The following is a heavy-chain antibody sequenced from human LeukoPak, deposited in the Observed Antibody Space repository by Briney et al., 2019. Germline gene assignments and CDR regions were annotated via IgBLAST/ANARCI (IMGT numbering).Heavy chain of an antibody. D-gene: IGHD3/OR15-3a*01. CDR3: ARDAGLYYYYKDV. CDR1: GFTFSSNW. J-gene: IGHJ6*03. Sequence: GGSLRLSCVASGFTFSSNWMSWVRQAPGKGLEWVDNIKQERSEKHYVDSVKGRFTISRDNAKNSLYLQMNSLRAEDTAVYYCARDAGLYYYYKDVWGKGTTVTVSS. CDR2: IKQERSEK. V-gene: IGHV3-7*01.